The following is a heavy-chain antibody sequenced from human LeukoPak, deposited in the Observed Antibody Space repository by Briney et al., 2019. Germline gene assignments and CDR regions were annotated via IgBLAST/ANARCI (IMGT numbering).Heavy chain of an antibody. CDR1: GGSISSSSYY. D-gene: IGHD3-22*01. J-gene: IGHJ4*02. Sequence: SETLSLTCTVSGGSISSSSYYWGWIRQPPGKGLDWIGSIYYSGSTYYNPSLKSRVTISVDTSKNQFSLRLSSVTAADTAVYYCARHVYDSSGQPWVSDYRGQGTLVTVSS. CDR3: ARHVYDSSGQPWVSDY. V-gene: IGHV4-39*01. CDR2: IYYSGST.